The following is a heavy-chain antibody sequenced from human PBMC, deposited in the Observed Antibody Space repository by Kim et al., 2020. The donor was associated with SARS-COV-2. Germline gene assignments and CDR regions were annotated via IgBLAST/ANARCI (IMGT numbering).Heavy chain of an antibody. CDR2: IHYSGRT. Sequence: SETLSLTCSISSASISPYFWSWVRQPPGKGLEWIGFIHYSGRTSYNPSLNSRVTISVDTSKTQFSLELRSVTAADTAVYYCARLGSGWANIDYWGQGTLVTVSA. V-gene: IGHV4-59*08. J-gene: IGHJ4*02. CDR3: ARLGSGWANIDY. CDR1: SASISPYF. D-gene: IGHD6-19*01.